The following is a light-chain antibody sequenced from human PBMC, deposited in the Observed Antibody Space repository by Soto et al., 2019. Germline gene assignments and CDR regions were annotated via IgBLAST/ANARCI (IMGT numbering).Light chain of an antibody. CDR1: SSDVGGYNY. J-gene: IGLJ1*01. V-gene: IGLV2-14*01. Sequence: QSVLTQPASVSGSPGQSIAISCTGTSSDVGGYNYVSWYQQHPGKAPKLMVYDVSNRPSGVCNRFSGSKSGNTASLTISGLQAEDEADYYCSSYTSSSTDVFGTGTKLTVL. CDR3: SSYTSSSTDV. CDR2: DVS.